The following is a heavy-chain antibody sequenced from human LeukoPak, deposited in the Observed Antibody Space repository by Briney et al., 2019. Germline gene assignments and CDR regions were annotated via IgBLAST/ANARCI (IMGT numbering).Heavy chain of an antibody. Sequence: GGSLKLSCAASGFTFSGSAMHWVRQASGKGLEWVGRNRNKANSYATAYTASVKGRFTISRDDSKNTAYLQMNSLKTEDTAVYYCTRYSSSDNWFDPWGQGTLVTVSS. V-gene: IGHV3-73*01. CDR3: TRYSSSDNWFDP. J-gene: IGHJ5*02. D-gene: IGHD6-6*01. CDR1: GFTFSGSA. CDR2: NRNKANSYAT.